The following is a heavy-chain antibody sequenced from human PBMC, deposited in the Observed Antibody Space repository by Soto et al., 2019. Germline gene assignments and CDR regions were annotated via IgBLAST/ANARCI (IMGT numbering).Heavy chain of an antibody. J-gene: IGHJ2*01. CDR2: LYIAGAT. V-gene: IGHV3-53*01. CDR3: ARVVESNVWNGYWFLDL. Sequence: EVQLVESGGGLLQPGGSLRVACAASGFTVSSSYMSWVLQAPGKGLEWVATLYIAGATYYADSVKGRFTISRDNSQNTLYLQMNSRKVEDTDVYHCARVVESNVWNGYWFLDLWGRGTLVTVS. D-gene: IGHD1-1*01. CDR1: GFTVSSSY.